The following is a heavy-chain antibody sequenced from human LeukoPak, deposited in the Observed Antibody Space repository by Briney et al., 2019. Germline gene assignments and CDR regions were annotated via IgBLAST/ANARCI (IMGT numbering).Heavy chain of an antibody. J-gene: IGHJ4*02. CDR2: INPNSGGT. V-gene: IGHV1-2*02. CDR1: GYTFTGYY. Sequence: GASVKVSCKASGYTFTGYYMQWVRQAPGQGLESMGWINPNSGGTKFAQKFQGRVTMTRDTSINTAYMELSSLRSDDTAVYYCARDTDYGGHCPDYWGQGTLVTVSS. CDR3: ARDTDYGGHCPDY. D-gene: IGHD4-23*01.